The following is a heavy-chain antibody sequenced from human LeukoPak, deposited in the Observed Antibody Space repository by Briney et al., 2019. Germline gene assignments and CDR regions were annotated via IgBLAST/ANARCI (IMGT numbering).Heavy chain of an antibody. J-gene: IGHJ4*02. Sequence: SETLSLTCAVYGGSFSGYYWSWIRQPPGKGLEWIGEINHSGSTNYNPSLKSRVTISVDTSKNQFSLKLSSVTAADTAVYYCADSRHTRLFDYWGQGTLVTVSS. D-gene: IGHD1-1*01. CDR1: GGSFSGYY. CDR3: ADSRHTRLFDY. V-gene: IGHV4-34*01. CDR2: INHSGST.